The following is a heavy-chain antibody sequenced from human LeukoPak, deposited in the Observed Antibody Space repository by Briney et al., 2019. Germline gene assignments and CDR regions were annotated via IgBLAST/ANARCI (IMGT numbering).Heavy chain of an antibody. CDR3: ARDDSTYSSSRGYYYHGMDV. D-gene: IGHD6-6*01. V-gene: IGHV4-4*07. Sequence: SETLSLTCTVSGGSISSYYWSWIRQPAGKGLEWIGRIYTSGSTNYNPSLKSRVTMSVDTSKNQSSLKLSSVTAADTAVYYCARDDSTYSSSRGYYYHGMDVWGQGTTVTVSS. CDR1: GGSISSYY. J-gene: IGHJ6*02. CDR2: IYTSGST.